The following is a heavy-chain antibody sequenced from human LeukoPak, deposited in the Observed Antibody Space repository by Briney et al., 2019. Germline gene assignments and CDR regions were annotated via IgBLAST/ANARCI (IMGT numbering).Heavy chain of an antibody. J-gene: IGHJ4*02. CDR2: INPNSGGT. D-gene: IGHD2-15*01. CDR1: GYTFTGYY. CDR3: ARGSAACTPDLTKGGSCYSYPDY. Sequence: ASVKVSCKASGYTFTGYYMHWVRQAPGQGLEWMGWINPNSGGTNYAQKFQGRVTMTRDTSISTAYMELSSLRSEDTAVYYCARGSAACTPDLTKGGSCYSYPDYWGQGTLVTVSS. V-gene: IGHV1-2*02.